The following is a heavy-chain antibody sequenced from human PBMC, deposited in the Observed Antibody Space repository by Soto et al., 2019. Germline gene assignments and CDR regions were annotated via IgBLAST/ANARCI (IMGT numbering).Heavy chain of an antibody. V-gene: IGHV1-69*01. CDR2: IIPIFGTA. CDR3: ARGIHYYDILTGYSAPFDY. J-gene: IGHJ4*02. CDR1: GGTFSSYA. Sequence: QVQLVQSGAEVKKPGSSVKVSCKVSGGTFSSYAISWVRQAPGQGLEWMGGIIPIFGTANYAQKFQGRVTITADESTSTAYMELSSLRSEDTAVYYCARGIHYYDILTGYSAPFDYWGQGTLVTVSS. D-gene: IGHD3-9*01.